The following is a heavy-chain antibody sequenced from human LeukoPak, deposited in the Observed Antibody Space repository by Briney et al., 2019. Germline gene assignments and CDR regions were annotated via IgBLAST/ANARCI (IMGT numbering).Heavy chain of an antibody. D-gene: IGHD3-22*01. Sequence: PGGFLRLSCAASGFIFSSYAMSWVRQAPGKGLEWVSGIIDSGGSTYYADSVKGRFTISRDNSKNTLYLQVNSLRAEDTVVYYCARSSSAYYYEFDYWGQGTLVTVSS. CDR3: ARSSSAYYYEFDY. J-gene: IGHJ4*02. CDR1: GFIFSSYA. CDR2: IIDSGGST. V-gene: IGHV3-23*01.